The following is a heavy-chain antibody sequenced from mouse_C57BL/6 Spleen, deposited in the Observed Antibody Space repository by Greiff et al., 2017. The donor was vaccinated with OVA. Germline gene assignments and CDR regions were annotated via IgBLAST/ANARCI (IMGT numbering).Heavy chain of an antibody. Sequence: QVHVKQPGAELVMPGASVKLSCKASGYTFTSYWMHWVKQRPGQGLEWIGEIDPSDSYTNYNQKFKGKSTLTVDKSSSTAYMQLSSLTSEDSAVYYCARYGSSYNYYAMDYWGQGTSVTVSS. D-gene: IGHD1-1*01. V-gene: IGHV1-69*01. CDR2: IDPSDSYT. J-gene: IGHJ4*01. CDR3: ARYGSSYNYYAMDY. CDR1: GYTFTSYW.